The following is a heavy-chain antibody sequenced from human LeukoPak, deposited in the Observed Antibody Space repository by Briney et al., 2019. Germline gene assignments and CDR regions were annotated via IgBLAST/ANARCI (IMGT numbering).Heavy chain of an antibody. CDR1: GFTFSSYW. CDR3: ARESYCSGGSCYSGRAFDI. J-gene: IGHJ3*02. Sequence: GGSLRLSCAASGFTFSSYWMHWVRQAPGKGLVWVSRINTDGSSTYYADSVKGRFTISRDNAKNTLYLQMNSLRAEDTAVYYCARESYCSGGSCYSGRAFDIWGQGTMVTVSS. V-gene: IGHV3-74*01. CDR2: INTDGSST. D-gene: IGHD2-15*01.